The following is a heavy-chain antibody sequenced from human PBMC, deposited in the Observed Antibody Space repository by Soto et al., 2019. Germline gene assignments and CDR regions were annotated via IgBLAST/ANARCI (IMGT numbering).Heavy chain of an antibody. CDR1: GYSFTSYG. J-gene: IGHJ6*03. D-gene: IGHD2-15*01. CDR3: VIVYCSGRRCFLGFPSHYYYMVV. Sequence: ATVKLRWEDWGYSFTSYGISWARQAPGQGLEWMGWISAYNGNTNYAQKLQGRVTMTTDTSTSTAYMELRSLRSDDTAVYYCVIVYCSGRRCFLGFPSHYYYMVVW. V-gene: IGHV1-18*04. CDR2: ISAYNGNT.